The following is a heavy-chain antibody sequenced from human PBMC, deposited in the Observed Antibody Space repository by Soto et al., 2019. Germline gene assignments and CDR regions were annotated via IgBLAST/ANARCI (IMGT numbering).Heavy chain of an antibody. D-gene: IGHD6-13*01. CDR2: IWYDGSNK. Sequence: QVQLVESGGGVVQPGRSLRLSCAASGFTFSSYGMHWVRQAPGKGLEWGAVIWYDGSNKYYADSVKGRFTISRDNSKNTLYLQMNSLRAEDTAVYYCARDRDIAAAGTFWFDPWGQGTLVTVSS. CDR3: ARDRDIAAAGTFWFDP. CDR1: GFTFSSYG. V-gene: IGHV3-33*01. J-gene: IGHJ5*02.